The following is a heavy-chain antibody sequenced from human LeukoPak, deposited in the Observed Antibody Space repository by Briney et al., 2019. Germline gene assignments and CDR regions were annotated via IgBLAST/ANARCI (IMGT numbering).Heavy chain of an antibody. CDR1: GGTFSSYA. CDR3: ARELLWFGELLYFDY. CDR2: IIPILGIA. J-gene: IGHJ4*02. D-gene: IGHD3-10*01. V-gene: IGHV1-69*04. Sequence: ASVKVSCKASGGTFSSYAISWVRQAPGQGLEWMGRIIPILGIANYAQKFQGRVTITADKSTSTAYMELSSLRSEDTAVYYCARELLWFGELLYFDYWGQGTLVIVSS.